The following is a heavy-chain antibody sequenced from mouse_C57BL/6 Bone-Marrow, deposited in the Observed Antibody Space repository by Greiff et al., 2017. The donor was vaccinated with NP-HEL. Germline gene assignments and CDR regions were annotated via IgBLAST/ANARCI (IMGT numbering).Heavy chain of an antibody. CDR1: GYTFTSYW. CDR2: INPSSGYT. CDR3: ARNDYDPHYYAMDY. V-gene: IGHV1-7*01. Sequence: QVQLQQSGAELAKPGASVKLSCKASGYTFTSYWMHWVKQRPGQGLEWIGYINPSSGYTKSNQKFKDKATLTADKSSSTAYMQLSSLTYDDSAVYYCARNDYDPHYYAMDYWGQGTSVTVSS. J-gene: IGHJ4*01. D-gene: IGHD2-4*01.